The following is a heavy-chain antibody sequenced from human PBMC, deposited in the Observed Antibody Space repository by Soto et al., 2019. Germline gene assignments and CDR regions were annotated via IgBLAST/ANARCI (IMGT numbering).Heavy chain of an antibody. J-gene: IGHJ4*02. CDR1: GFTFEDYA. Sequence: GGSLRLSCAASGFTFEDYAMHWVRQAPGKGLEWVSGVSWDSASVGYADSVKGRFTVSRDNAKNSLYLQMNGLRAEDTAVYYCARGTYWGQGTLVTVSS. CDR3: ARGTY. CDR2: VSWDSASV. V-gene: IGHV3-9*01.